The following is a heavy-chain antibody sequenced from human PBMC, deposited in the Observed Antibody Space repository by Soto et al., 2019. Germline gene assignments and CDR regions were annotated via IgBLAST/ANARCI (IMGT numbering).Heavy chain of an antibody. CDR2: ITAYNGNT. D-gene: IGHD5-18*01. CDR3: AQYSYGLPAGY. Sequence: QVQLVQSGAEVKKPGASVKVSCKASGYTFSSYGISWVRQAPGQGLEWMGWITAYNGNTNYAQKLQGRVTMTTDTATSTAYMELRSLRSDATAVYYCAQYSYGLPAGYWGQGTLVTVSS. V-gene: IGHV1-18*01. CDR1: GYTFSSYG. J-gene: IGHJ4*02.